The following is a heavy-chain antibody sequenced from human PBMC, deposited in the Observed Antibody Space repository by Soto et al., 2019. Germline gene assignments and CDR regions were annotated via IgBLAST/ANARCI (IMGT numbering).Heavy chain of an antibody. V-gene: IGHV1-18*01. CDR1: GYTFTNYG. CDR3: ARDRLGNVLYYGMDV. J-gene: IGHJ6*02. CDR2: ISAYNGDT. Sequence: QVQLVQSGDEVTKPGASVRVSCEAFGYTFTNYGINWLRQLPGQGLEWMGWISAYNGDTNFAQNLQGRVTLTTDTSKDTAYMELRSLRFDDTAVYFCARDRLGNVLYYGMDVWGQGTTVTVSS. D-gene: IGHD1-1*01.